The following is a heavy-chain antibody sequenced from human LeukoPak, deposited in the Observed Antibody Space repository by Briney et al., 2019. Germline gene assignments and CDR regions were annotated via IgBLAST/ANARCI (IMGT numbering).Heavy chain of an antibody. J-gene: IGHJ3*02. V-gene: IGHV3-7*01. CDR2: IKQDGSEK. Sequence: SSXWMSWVRQAPGKGLEWVANIKQDGSEKYYVDSVKGRFTISRDNAKNSLYLQMNSLRAEDTAVYYCAREGRYFDWLPYDDAFDIWGQGTMVTVSS. CDR1: SSXW. CDR3: AREGRYFDWLPYDDAFDI. D-gene: IGHD3-9*01.